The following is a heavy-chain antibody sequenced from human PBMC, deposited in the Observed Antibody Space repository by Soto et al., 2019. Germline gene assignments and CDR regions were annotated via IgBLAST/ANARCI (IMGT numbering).Heavy chain of an antibody. CDR3: ARDGVTMVRGVIYNWFDP. CDR2: INPSGGST. J-gene: IGHJ5*02. Sequence: GPSLKVSCKASAYTFTSYYMHWVRQAPGQGLEWMGIINPSGGSTSYAQKFQGRVTMTRDTSTSTVYMELSSLRSEDTAVYYCARDGVTMVRGVIYNWFDPWGQGTLVTVSS. D-gene: IGHD3-10*01. CDR1: AYTFTSYY. V-gene: IGHV1-46*01.